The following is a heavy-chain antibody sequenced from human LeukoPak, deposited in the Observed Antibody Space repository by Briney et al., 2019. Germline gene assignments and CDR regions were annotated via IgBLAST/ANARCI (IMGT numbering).Heavy chain of an antibody. Sequence: SETLSLTCTVSGGSISSYYWSWIRQPAGEGLEWIGRIYTSGSANYNPSLKSRVTMSVDTSKNQFSLKLSSVTAADTAVYYCARDRRGSGWYAFDIWGQGTMVTVSS. CDR2: IYTSGSA. CDR3: ARDRRGSGWYAFDI. CDR1: GGSISSYY. D-gene: IGHD6-19*01. V-gene: IGHV4-4*07. J-gene: IGHJ3*02.